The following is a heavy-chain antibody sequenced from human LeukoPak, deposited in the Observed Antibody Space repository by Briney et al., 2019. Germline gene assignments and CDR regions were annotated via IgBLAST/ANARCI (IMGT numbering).Heavy chain of an antibody. CDR3: ARHIVGGTTFYFDY. CDR1: GDSVSTNSAS. Sequence: SQTLSLTCAISGDSVSTNSASWNWIRQSPSRGLEWLGRTYYRSKWFYDFAVSVKSRVTIIPDTSKNQFSLRLSSVTAADTAVFYCARHIVGGTTFYFDYWGQGTLVTVSS. CDR2: TYYRSKWFY. V-gene: IGHV6-1*01. D-gene: IGHD1-26*01. J-gene: IGHJ4*02.